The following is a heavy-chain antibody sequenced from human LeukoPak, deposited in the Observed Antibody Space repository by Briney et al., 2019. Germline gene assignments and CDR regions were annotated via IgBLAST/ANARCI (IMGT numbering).Heavy chain of an antibody. CDR3: ATTPTGGGQPMDV. CDR2: ISSSGSTI. V-gene: IGHV3-11*04. J-gene: IGHJ6*03. D-gene: IGHD2-15*01. Sequence: GGSLRLSCAASEFTFSDYYMSWIRQAPGKGLEWVSYISSSGSTIYYADSVKGRFTISRDNAKNSLYLQVNSLRAEDTAVYYCATTPTGGGQPMDVWGKGTTVTVSS. CDR1: EFTFSDYY.